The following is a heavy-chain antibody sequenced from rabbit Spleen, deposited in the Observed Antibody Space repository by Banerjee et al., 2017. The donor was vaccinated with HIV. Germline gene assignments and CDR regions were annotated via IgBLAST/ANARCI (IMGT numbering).Heavy chain of an antibody. D-gene: IGHD1-1*01. CDR1: GFTISNYW. CDR2: IYPITETT. CDR3: AREDVGGSVSL. J-gene: IGHJ4*01. Sequence: QLKESGGGLVQPGGSLKLSCKAYGFTISNYWMNWVRQAPGKGLEWIGIIYPITETTYYANWVNGRFTISSDNAQNTVDLHMNSLTAADTATYFCAREDVGGSVSLWGPGTLVTVS. V-gene: IGHV1S7*01.